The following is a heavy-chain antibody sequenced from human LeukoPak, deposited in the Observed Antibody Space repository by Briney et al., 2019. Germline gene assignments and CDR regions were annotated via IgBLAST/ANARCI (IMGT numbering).Heavy chain of an antibody. Sequence: GGSLRLSCAASGFTFSSYSMSWVRQAPGKGLEWVSSISSSSSYIYYADSVKGRFTISRDNAKNTLYLQMNSLRAEDTAVYYCAKGGSYSSSSDYFDYWGQGTLVTVSS. V-gene: IGHV3-21*04. D-gene: IGHD6-6*01. CDR3: AKGGSYSSSSDYFDY. J-gene: IGHJ4*02. CDR1: GFTFSSYS. CDR2: ISSSSSYI.